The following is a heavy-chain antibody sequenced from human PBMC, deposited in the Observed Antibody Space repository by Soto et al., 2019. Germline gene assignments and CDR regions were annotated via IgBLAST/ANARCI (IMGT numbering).Heavy chain of an antibody. CDR3: ARGKSGWLTFDY. J-gene: IGHJ4*02. Sequence: EVRLVETGGGLIQPGGSLRLSCAASGFTVSDTYMNWVRQAPGKGLEWVSVIYSGSATYYADPVKARFTISRDNSKNTVFLQMSSLRVDETAVYYCARGKSGWLTFDYWGQGILVTVSS. D-gene: IGHD6-19*01. V-gene: IGHV3-53*02. CDR1: GFTVSDTY. CDR2: IYSGSAT.